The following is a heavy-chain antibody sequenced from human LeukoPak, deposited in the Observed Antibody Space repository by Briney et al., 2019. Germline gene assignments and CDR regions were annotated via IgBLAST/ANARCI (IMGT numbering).Heavy chain of an antibody. CDR3: ARRDGSGSGTYWFDP. J-gene: IGHJ5*02. CDR2: IYISGTT. V-gene: IGHV4-4*08. D-gene: IGHD3-10*01. Sequence: SETLSLTCTVSGGSISTYYWSWIRQPPGKGLEWIGYIYISGTTNYNPSLKSRVTISVDTSTNQFSLKLRSVTAADTAVYYCARRDGSGSGTYWFDPWGQGTLVTVSS. CDR1: GGSISTYY.